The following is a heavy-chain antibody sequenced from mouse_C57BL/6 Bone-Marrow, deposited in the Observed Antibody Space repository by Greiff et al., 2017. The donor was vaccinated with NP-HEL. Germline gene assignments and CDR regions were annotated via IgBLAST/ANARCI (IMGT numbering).Heavy chain of an antibody. CDR3: AREGGYLLLRYGTVDY. D-gene: IGHD1-1*01. CDR2: INPNYGTT. CDR1: GYSFTDYN. Sequence: EVKLVESGPELVKPGASVKISCKASGYSFTDYNMNWVKQSNGKSLEWIGVINPNYGTTSYNQKFKGKATLTVDQSSSTAYMQLNSLTSEDSAVYYCAREGGYLLLRYGTVDYWGQGTSVTVSS. J-gene: IGHJ4*01. V-gene: IGHV1-39*01.